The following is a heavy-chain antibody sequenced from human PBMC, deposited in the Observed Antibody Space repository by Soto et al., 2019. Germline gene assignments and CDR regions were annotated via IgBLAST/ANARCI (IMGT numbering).Heavy chain of an antibody. CDR2: INPNSGGT. J-gene: IGHJ4*02. CDR3: ARDRGYNWNENNFDY. D-gene: IGHD1-20*01. Sequence: ASVKVSCKASGYTFTGNYMHWVRQAPGQGLEWMGWINPNSGGTNYAQKFQGRVTMTRDTSISTAYMELSRLRSDDTAVYYCARDRGYNWNENNFDYWGQGTLVT. V-gene: IGHV1-2*02. CDR1: GYTFTGNY.